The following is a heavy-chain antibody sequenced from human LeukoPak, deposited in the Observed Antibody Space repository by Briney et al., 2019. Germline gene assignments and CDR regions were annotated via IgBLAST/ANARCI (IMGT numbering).Heavy chain of an antibody. CDR1: GGSFSGYY. V-gene: IGHV4-34*01. D-gene: IGHD6-19*01. J-gene: IGHJ4*02. CDR3: ASGSSGRYFLYFEY. Sequence: SETLSLTCAVYGGSFSGYYWSWIRQPPGKGLEWIGEINHSGSTNYNPSLKSRVTISVDTSKNQFSLKLSSVTAADTAVYYCASGSSGRYFLYFEYWGQGALLTVSS. CDR2: INHSGST.